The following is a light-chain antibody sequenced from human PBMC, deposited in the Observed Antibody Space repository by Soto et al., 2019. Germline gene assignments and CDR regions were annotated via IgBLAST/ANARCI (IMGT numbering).Light chain of an antibody. CDR2: DVS. Sequence: QSVLTQPASVSGSPGQSITISCTGTGSDVGGYNYVSWYQQHPGKAPKLMIYDVSNRPSGVSNRFSGSKSGNTASLTISGLQAEDEADYYCSSYTSSSTVVFGGGTKVTLL. CDR1: GSDVGGYNY. V-gene: IGLV2-14*01. J-gene: IGLJ2*01. CDR3: SSYTSSSTVV.